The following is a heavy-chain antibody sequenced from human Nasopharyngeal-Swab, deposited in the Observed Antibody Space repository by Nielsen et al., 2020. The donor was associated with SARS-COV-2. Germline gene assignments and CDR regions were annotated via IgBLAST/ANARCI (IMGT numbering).Heavy chain of an antibody. J-gene: IGHJ4*02. CDR3: EKGAGGGSSSGLDY. CDR2: VAFDGGFE. Sequence: GESLKISCAASGFIFSNYAMHWVRQAPGKGLEWVAVVAFDGGFEHYADSVKGRFTIARDNYKNTLSLQINSLRSEDTAVYYCEKGAGGGSSSGLDYWGQGTLVTVSP. CDR1: GFIFSNYA. V-gene: IGHV3-30-3*01. D-gene: IGHD3-16*01.